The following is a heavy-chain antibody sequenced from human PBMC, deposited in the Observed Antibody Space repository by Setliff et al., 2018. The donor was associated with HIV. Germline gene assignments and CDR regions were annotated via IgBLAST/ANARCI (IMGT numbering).Heavy chain of an antibody. CDR1: GGSISTFY. Sequence: SETLSLTCTVSGGSISTFYWSWLRQPPGKGLEWIGYISYTGSTNYNPSLKSRVTISVDTSKNQFSLKLSSVTAADTAVYYCARGTGSYGSDYWGQGTLVTVSS. V-gene: IGHV4-59*08. J-gene: IGHJ4*02. CDR2: ISYTGST. D-gene: IGHD5-18*01. CDR3: ARGTGSYGSDY.